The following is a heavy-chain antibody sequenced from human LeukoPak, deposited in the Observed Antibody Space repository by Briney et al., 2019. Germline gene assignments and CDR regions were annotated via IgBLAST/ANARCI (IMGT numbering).Heavy chain of an antibody. CDR1: GFTFSSYG. CDR2: IWYDGSNT. CDR3: ARGIDYTVTTSYYFEY. J-gene: IGHJ4*02. D-gene: IGHD4-17*01. Sequence: GGSLRLSCAASGFTFSSYGMHWVRQAPGKGLEWVAVIWYDGSNTYYADSVKGRFNISRDNSKNTLSLQMNSLRAEDTAVYYCARGIDYTVTTSYYFEYWGQGTLVTVSS. V-gene: IGHV3-33*01.